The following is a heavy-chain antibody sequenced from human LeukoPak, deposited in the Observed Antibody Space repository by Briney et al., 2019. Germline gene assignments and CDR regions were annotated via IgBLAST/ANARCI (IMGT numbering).Heavy chain of an antibody. D-gene: IGHD4-11*01. Sequence: PGGSLRLSCAASGFTFSSYSLNWVRQAPGKGLEWVSYISSSSSTIYYADSVKGRFTISRDNSKNTLYLQMNSLRAEDTAVYYCAREDYSQAYFDYWGQGTLVTVSS. CDR1: GFTFSSYS. CDR2: ISSSSSTI. CDR3: AREDYSQAYFDY. V-gene: IGHV3-48*01. J-gene: IGHJ4*02.